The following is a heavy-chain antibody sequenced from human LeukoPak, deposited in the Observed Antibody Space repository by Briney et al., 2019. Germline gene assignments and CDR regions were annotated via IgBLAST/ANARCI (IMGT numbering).Heavy chain of an antibody. CDR1: GGTFSSYA. J-gene: IGHJ6*02. CDR2: IIPIFGTA. Sequence: SVKVSCKASGGTFSSYAISWVRQAPGQGLEWMGGIIPIFGTANYAQKFQGRVTITADESTSTAYMELSSLRSEDTAVYYCARAGSPLGYYYYGMDVWGQGTTVTVSS. V-gene: IGHV1-69*13. D-gene: IGHD3-3*02. CDR3: ARAGSPLGYYYYGMDV.